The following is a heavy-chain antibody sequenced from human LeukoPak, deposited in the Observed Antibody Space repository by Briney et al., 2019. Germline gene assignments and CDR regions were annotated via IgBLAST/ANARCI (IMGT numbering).Heavy chain of an antibody. V-gene: IGHV4-34*01. D-gene: IGHD2-2*01. Sequence: SETLSLTCTVSGGSISSYYWSWIRQPPGKGLEWIGEINHSGSTNYNPSLKSRVTISVDTSKNQFSLQLSSVTAADTAVYYCARGPGIVVVPAATENYYYYGMDVWGQGTTVTVSS. CDR2: INHSGST. J-gene: IGHJ6*02. CDR1: GGSISSYY. CDR3: ARGPGIVVVPAATENYYYYGMDV.